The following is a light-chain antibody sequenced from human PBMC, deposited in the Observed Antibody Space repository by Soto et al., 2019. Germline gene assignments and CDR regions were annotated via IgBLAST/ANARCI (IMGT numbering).Light chain of an antibody. CDR2: KAS. J-gene: IGKJ1*01. CDR1: QSISSW. V-gene: IGKV1-5*03. Sequence: DIQMTQSPSTLSASVGDRVTITFRASQSISSWLAWYQQKPGKAPKLLIYKASTLKSGVPSRFSGSGSGTDFTLTISCLQSEDFATYYCQQYYSYPRTFGQGTKVDIK. CDR3: QQYYSYPRT.